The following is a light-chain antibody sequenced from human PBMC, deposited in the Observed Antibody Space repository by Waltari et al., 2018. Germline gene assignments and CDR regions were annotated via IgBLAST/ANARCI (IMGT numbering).Light chain of an antibody. V-gene: IGLV2-11*01. Sequence: QSALTQPRSVSGSPGQSVTISCTGPSSHVGGYNSVSWYRHHPGKATKLMIYDVSYWPLGVPDRFSGSRSGNTASLTISGLQAEDEGDYYCFSYAGTNTGVFGGGTTVTVL. J-gene: IGLJ3*02. CDR1: SSHVGGYNS. CDR3: FSYAGTNTGV. CDR2: DVS.